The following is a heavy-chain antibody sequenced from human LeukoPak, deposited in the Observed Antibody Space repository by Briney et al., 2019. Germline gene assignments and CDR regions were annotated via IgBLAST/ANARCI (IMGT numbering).Heavy chain of an antibody. CDR2: ISSSSSYI. V-gene: IGHV3-21*01. CDR3: ARDETGYSPMDV. Sequence: GGSLRLSCAASGFTFSSYSMNWVRQAPGKGLEWVSSISSSSSYIYYADSVKGRFTISRDNAKNSLYLQMNSLGAEDTAVYYCARDETGYSPMDVWGQGTTVTVSS. D-gene: IGHD5-18*01. CDR1: GFTFSSYS. J-gene: IGHJ6*02.